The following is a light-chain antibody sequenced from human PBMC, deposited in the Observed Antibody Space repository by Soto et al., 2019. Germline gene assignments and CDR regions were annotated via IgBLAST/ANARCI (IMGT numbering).Light chain of an antibody. V-gene: IGLV8-61*01. CDR1: SGSVSTSYY. J-gene: IGLJ3*02. CDR2: STN. Sequence: QTVVTQEPSFSVSPGGTVTLTCGLSSGSVSTSYYPSWYQQTPGQAPRTLIYSTNTRSSGVPDRFSGSILGNKAALTITGAQADDDSDYYCGLYLGSGISVFGVGTKVPVL. CDR3: GLYLGSGISV.